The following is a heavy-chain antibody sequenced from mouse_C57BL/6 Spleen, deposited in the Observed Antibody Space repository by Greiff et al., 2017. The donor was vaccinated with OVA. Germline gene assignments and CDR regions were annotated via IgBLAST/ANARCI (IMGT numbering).Heavy chain of an antibody. CDR2: IDPSDSYT. CDR3: ARMGGYDYPDY. J-gene: IGHJ2*01. D-gene: IGHD2-4*01. Sequence: QVQLQQPGAELVKPGASVKLSCKASGYTFTSYWMQWVKQRPGQGLEWIGEIDPSDSYTNYNQKFKGKATLTVDTSSSTAYMQLSSLTSEDSAVYYCARMGGYDYPDYWGQGTTLTVSS. CDR1: GYTFTSYW. V-gene: IGHV1-50*01.